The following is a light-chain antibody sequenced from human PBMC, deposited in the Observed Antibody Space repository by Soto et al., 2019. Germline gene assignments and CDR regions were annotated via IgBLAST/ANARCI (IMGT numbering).Light chain of an antibody. CDR1: SSNIGAGYD. V-gene: IGLV1-40*01. J-gene: IGLJ2*01. Sequence: QSVLTQPPSVSGAPGQRVTISCTGSSSNIGAGYDVHWYQQLPGTAPKLLIYGNSNRPSGVPDRFFGSKSGTSASLAITGLQAEDEADYYCQSDDSSLSSVVFGGGTKLTVL. CDR3: QSDDSSLSSVV. CDR2: GNS.